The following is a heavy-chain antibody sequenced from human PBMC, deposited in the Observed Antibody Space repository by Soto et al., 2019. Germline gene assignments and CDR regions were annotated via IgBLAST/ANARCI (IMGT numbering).Heavy chain of an antibody. Sequence: QITLKESGPTLVRPTQTLTLTCAFSGFSLSTSGVGVGWIRQPPGKALEWLAVIYWDDSKHYSPSLRSRLTITTYTSKTQVVLTTTTMDPMDTGTYYCAHQGPEDWPLDYWGQGTLVTVSS. CDR2: IYWDDSK. CDR3: AHQGPEDWPLDY. D-gene: IGHD3-9*01. CDR1: GFSLSTSGVG. J-gene: IGHJ4*02. V-gene: IGHV2-5*02.